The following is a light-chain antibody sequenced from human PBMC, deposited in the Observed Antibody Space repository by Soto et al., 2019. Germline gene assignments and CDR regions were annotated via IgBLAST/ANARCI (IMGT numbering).Light chain of an antibody. J-gene: IGLJ1*01. Sequence: QSVLTKPASVSGSPGQAITVSCTGTSSDVGSYTLVSWYQQHPGKAPKLMIYEVSKRPSGVSNRFSGSKSGNTASLTISGLQAEDEADYYCCSYASSSTYVFGTGTKVTVL. CDR3: CSYASSSTYV. CDR2: EVS. V-gene: IGLV2-23*02. CDR1: SSDVGSYTL.